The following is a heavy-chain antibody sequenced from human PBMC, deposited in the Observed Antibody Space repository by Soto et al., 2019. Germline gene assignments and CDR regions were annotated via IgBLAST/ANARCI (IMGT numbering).Heavy chain of an antibody. CDR2: INPNSGGT. Sequence: ASVKVSCKASGYTFTGYYMHWVRQAPGQGLEWMGWINPNSGGTNYAQKFQGWVTMTRDTSISTAYMELSRLRSDDTAVYYCARDHETIYGMDVWGQGTTVTVSS. CDR3: ARDHETIYGMDV. CDR1: GYTFTGYY. D-gene: IGHD1-7*01. J-gene: IGHJ6*02. V-gene: IGHV1-2*04.